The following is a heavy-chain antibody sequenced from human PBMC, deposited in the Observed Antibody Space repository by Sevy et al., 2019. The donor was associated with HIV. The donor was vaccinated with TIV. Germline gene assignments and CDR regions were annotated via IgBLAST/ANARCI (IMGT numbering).Heavy chain of an antibody. CDR2: ISYDGSNK. V-gene: IGHV3-30*18. J-gene: IGHJ4*02. CDR1: GFTFSSYG. CDR3: AKCCIGRGWCLYFDY. Sequence: GGSLRLSCAASGFTFSSYGMHWVRQAPGKGLEWVAVISYDGSNKYYADSVKGRFTISRDNSKNTLYLQMNSLRAEDTAVYYCAKCCIGRGWCLYFDYWGQGTLVTVSS. D-gene: IGHD6-19*01.